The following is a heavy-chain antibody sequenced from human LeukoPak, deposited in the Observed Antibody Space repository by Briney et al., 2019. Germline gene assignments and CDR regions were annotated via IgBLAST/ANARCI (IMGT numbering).Heavy chain of an antibody. CDR2: IIPIFGTA. CDR1: GGTFSSYA. D-gene: IGHD3-22*01. V-gene: IGHV1-69*05. Sequence: GSSVKVSCKASGGTFSSYAISWVRQAPGQGLEWMGRIIPIFGTANYAQKFQGRVTITTDESTSTAYMELSSLRSEDTAVYYCARAFTTAHYCDSSAGAFDIWGQGTMVTVSS. CDR3: ARAFTTAHYCDSSAGAFDI. J-gene: IGHJ3*02.